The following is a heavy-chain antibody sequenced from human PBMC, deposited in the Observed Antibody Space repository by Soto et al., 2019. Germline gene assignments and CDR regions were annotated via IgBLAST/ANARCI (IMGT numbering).Heavy chain of an antibody. D-gene: IGHD3-3*01. CDR3: AIDRLVYFWSVNYYYMDV. Sequence: PSETLSLTCAVYGGSFSGYYWSWIRQPPGKGLEWIGEINHSGSTNYNPSLKSRVTISVDTSKNQFSLKLSSVTAADTVMFYCAIDRLVYFWSVNYYYMDVCGNGTTVTVSS. V-gene: IGHV4-34*01. CDR2: INHSGST. CDR1: GGSFSGYY. J-gene: IGHJ6*03.